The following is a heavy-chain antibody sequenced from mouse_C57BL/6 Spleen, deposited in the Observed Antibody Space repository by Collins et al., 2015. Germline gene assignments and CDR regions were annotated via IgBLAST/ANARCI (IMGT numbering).Heavy chain of an antibody. CDR1: GYTFTNYG. J-gene: IGHJ4*01. V-gene: IGHV9-3-1*01. CDR3: ARCPVVAGNYAMDY. CDR2: INTYTGEP. D-gene: IGHD1-1*01. Sequence: QIQLVQSGPELKKPGETVKTSCKASGYTFTNYGMNWVKQAPGKGLKWMGWINTYTGEPTYADDFKGRFAFSLETSASTAYLQINNLKNEDTATYFCARCPVVAGNYAMDYWGQGTSVTVSS.